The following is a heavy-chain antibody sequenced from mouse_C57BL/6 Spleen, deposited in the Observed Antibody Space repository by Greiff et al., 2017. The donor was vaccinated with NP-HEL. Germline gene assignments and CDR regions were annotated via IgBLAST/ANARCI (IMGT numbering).Heavy chain of an antibody. CDR3: ARGDGNYQYYFDY. Sequence: QVQLQQPGAELVRPGSSVTLSCKASGYTFTSYWMDWVKQRPGQGLEWIGNIYPSDSVTHYNQTFTDQATLTVATSSRTAYSQLISLTSEDSAVYYCARGDGNYQYYFDYWGQGTTLTVSS. CDR2: IYPSDSVT. V-gene: IGHV1-61*01. J-gene: IGHJ2*01. CDR1: GYTFTSYW. D-gene: IGHD2-1*01.